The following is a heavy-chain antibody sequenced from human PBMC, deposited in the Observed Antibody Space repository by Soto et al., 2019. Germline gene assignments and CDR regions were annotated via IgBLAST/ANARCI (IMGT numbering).Heavy chain of an antibody. V-gene: IGHV3-23*01. CDR2: FTTSGDFT. CDR1: GFTFSNHA. D-gene: IGHD4-4*01. Sequence: EVQLLDSGGALVQPGGSLRLSCATSGFTFSNHAMSWVRQAPGKGLEWVSTFTTSGDFTDYADSVKGRFTISRDNSKSTLYLQMNGWIVEDTAVYYFARLVTDWGQGTLVTVSS. J-gene: IGHJ4*02. CDR3: ARLVTD.